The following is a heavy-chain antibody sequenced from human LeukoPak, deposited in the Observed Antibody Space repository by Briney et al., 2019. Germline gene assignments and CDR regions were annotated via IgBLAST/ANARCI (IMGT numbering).Heavy chain of an antibody. J-gene: IGHJ4*02. Sequence: GGFLRLSCAASGFTFSSYAMSWVRQAPGKGLEWVSSISSSSSYIYYADSVKGRFTISRDNAKNSLYLQMNSLRAEDTAVYYCARDPGSSSWSPYWGQGTLVTVSS. V-gene: IGHV3-21*01. CDR2: ISSSSSYI. CDR3: ARDPGSSSWSPY. CDR1: GFTFSSYA. D-gene: IGHD6-13*01.